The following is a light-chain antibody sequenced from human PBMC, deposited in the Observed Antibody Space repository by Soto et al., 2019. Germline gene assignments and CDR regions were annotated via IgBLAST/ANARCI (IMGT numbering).Light chain of an antibody. V-gene: IGLV2-11*01. CDR1: SSDVGGYNY. J-gene: IGLJ1*01. CDR2: DVS. CDR3: CSYAGSDTFV. Sequence: QSVLTQPRSVSGSPGQSVTISCTGTSSDVGGYNYVSWYQQHPGKAPKLMIYDVSKRPSGVPDRFSGSKSGNTASLTISGLQAEDEADYYCCSYAGSDTFVFGTGTKVTVL.